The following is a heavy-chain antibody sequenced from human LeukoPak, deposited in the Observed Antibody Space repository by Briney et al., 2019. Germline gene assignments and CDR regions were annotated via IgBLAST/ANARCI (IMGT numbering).Heavy chain of an antibody. CDR1: GFAFSNAW. V-gene: IGHV3-15*01. CDR3: TTGGYGGQFDY. CDR2: IKSKTDGGTT. Sequence: KAGRSLRLSCAASGFAFSNAWMSWVSQAPGKGLEWVGRIKSKTDGGTTDYAAPVKGRFTISRDDSKNTLYLQMNSLKTEDTAVYYCTTGGYGGQFDYWGQGTLVTVSS. D-gene: IGHD5-12*01. J-gene: IGHJ4*02.